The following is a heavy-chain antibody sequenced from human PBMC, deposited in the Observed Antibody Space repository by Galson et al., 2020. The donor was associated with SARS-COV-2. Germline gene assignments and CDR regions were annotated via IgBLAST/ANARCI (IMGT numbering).Heavy chain of an antibody. CDR2: INWNGENT. V-gene: IGHV3-20*04. CDR3: VREFRSSSRCFDY. D-gene: IGHD6-13*01. J-gene: IGHJ4*02. CDR1: GFTFEDYG. Sequence: GGSLRLSCEASGFTFEDYGMTWVRQAPGKGLEWVSGINWNGENTAYGDSVKGRFTISRDNAKNSLYLQINSLRVEDTALYYCVREFRSSSRCFDYWGQGTLGTVSS.